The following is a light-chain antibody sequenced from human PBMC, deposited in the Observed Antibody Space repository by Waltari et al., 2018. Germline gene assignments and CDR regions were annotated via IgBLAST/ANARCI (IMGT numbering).Light chain of an antibody. V-gene: IGKV4-1*01. J-gene: IGKJ4*01. CDR3: QQYFGIPLT. Sequence: DIVMTQSPDSLAVSLGERATINCTSTQSVLYSSNNKNYLAWYQQKPGQPPKLLIHWASIRESGVPDRFSGSGSGTDFTLTISSLQAEDVAVYFCQQYFGIPLTFGGGTKVEIK. CDR1: QSVLYSSNNKNY. CDR2: WAS.